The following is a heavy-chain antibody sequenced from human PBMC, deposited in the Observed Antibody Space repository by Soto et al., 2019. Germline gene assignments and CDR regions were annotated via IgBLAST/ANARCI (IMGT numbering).Heavy chain of an antibody. V-gene: IGHV1-8*01. CDR1: GYTFTSYD. D-gene: IGHD1-1*01. J-gene: IGHJ4*02. CDR3: VRRAETNGWNGFGADKYYFDF. Sequence: QVQLVQSGAEVRKPGASVKVSCEASGYTFTSYDIYWVRQATGQGLEWMGWMNPNTGNSGYAQKFQGRVTMTSDTSKSTDHMEVSSLRSEDTAVYYCVRRAETNGWNGFGADKYYFDFWGQGTLVTVSS. CDR2: MNPNTGNS.